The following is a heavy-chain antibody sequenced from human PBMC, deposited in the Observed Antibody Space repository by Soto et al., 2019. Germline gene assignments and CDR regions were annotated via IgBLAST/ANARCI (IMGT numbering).Heavy chain of an antibody. CDR3: ARSXYYDILTGSYYYYAMDV. V-gene: IGHV3-53*01. J-gene: IGHJ6*02. CDR1: GFTVGGNY. CDR2: IYSEGTP. Sequence: GGSLRLSCAASGFTVGGNYMSWVRQAPGKGLEWVSVIYSEGTPYYADSVKGRFTISRENSNNTLYLHMHNLRAEDTAVYYCARSXYYDILTGSYYYYAMDVWGQGTTVTVSS. D-gene: IGHD3-9*01.